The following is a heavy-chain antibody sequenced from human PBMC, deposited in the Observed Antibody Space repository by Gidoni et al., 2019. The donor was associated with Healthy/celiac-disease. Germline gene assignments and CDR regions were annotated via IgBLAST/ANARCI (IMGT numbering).Heavy chain of an antibody. CDR3: AKARPGDYYGSGSYHDY. CDR1: GFTFSRYA. CDR2: ISGSGGST. V-gene: IGHV3-23*01. J-gene: IGHJ4*02. D-gene: IGHD3-10*01. Sequence: EVQLLESGGGLVQPGGSLRLSCAASGFTFSRYAMSWVRQAPGKGLEWVSAISGSGGSTYYADSVKGRFTISRDNSKNTLYLQMNSLRAEDTAVYYCAKARPGDYYGSGSYHDYWGQGTLVTVSS.